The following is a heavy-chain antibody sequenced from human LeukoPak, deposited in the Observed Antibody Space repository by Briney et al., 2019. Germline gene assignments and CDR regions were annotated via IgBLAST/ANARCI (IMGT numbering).Heavy chain of an antibody. V-gene: IGHV3-7*01. CDR2: INEDGSFT. CDR1: GFNFNTYW. CDR3: VGDIPGGQSDFDY. Sequence: GGSLRLSCVVSGFNFNTYWMSWVRQAPGKGPEWVANINEDGSFTDYVDSVKGRFTISRDNAKYSLYLQMTSLRVEDTAVYYCVGDIPGGQSDFDYWGRGTLVTVSS. J-gene: IGHJ4*02. D-gene: IGHD4-23*01.